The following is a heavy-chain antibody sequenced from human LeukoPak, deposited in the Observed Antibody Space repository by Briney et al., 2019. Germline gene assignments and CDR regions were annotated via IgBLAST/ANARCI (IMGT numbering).Heavy chain of an antibody. CDR2: IYYSGST. J-gene: IGHJ3*02. D-gene: IGHD3-22*01. V-gene: IGHV4-59*01. Sequence: SETPSLTCTVSGGSISSYYWSWIRQPPGKGLEWIGYIYYSGSTNYNPSLKSRVTISVDTSKNQFSLKLSSVTAADTAVYYCARSDSSGYNDAFDIWGQGTMVTVSS. CDR3: ARSDSSGYNDAFDI. CDR1: GGSISSYY.